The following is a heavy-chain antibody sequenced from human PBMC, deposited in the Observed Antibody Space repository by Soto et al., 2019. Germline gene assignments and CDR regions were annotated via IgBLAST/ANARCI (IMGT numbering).Heavy chain of an antibody. CDR3: ARADGYSGYDFAAPVY. D-gene: IGHD5-12*01. Sequence: PGESLKISCKGSGYSFTSYWIGWVRQMPGKGLEWMGIIYPGDSDTRYSPSFQGQVTISADKSISTAYLQWSSLKASDTAMYYCARADGYSGYDFAAPVYWGQGTLVTVSS. CDR2: IYPGDSDT. CDR1: GYSFTSYW. V-gene: IGHV5-51*01. J-gene: IGHJ4*02.